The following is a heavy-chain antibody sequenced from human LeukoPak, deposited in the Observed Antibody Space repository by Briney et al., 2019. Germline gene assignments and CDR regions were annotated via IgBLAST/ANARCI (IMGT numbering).Heavy chain of an antibody. J-gene: IGHJ5*02. V-gene: IGHV3-21*01. CDR3: ARDRVATIPNWFDP. CDR1: GFTFSSYS. D-gene: IGHD5-12*01. Sequence: PGGSLRLSCAASGFTFSSYSMNWVRQAPGKGLEWVSSISSSSSYMYYADSVKGRFTISRDNAKNSLYLQMNSLRAEDTAVYYCARDRVATIPNWFDPWGQGTLVTVSS. CDR2: ISSSSSYM.